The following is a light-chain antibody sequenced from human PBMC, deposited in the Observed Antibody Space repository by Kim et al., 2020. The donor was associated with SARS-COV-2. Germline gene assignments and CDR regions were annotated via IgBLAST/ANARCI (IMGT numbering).Light chain of an antibody. CDR2: DVS. J-gene: IGKJ1*01. V-gene: IGKV3-20*01. CDR3: RQYSTSPWT. Sequence: EIVLTQSPGTLSLSPGDEATLSSKSSQSLSSSFLAWYQQKPGQPPRLLIFDVSHRASGMPDRFSGSGSGTDFTLTISRLELEDFSVYYCRQYSTSPWTFGQGTKVDIK. CDR1: QSLSSSF.